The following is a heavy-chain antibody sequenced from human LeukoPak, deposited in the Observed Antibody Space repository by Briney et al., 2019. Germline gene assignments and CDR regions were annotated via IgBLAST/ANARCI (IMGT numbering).Heavy chain of an antibody. V-gene: IGHV3-9*01. J-gene: IGHJ4*02. Sequence: GRSLRLSCAASGFTFDDYAMHWVRQAPGKGLEWVSGISWNSGSIDYADSVKGRFTISRDNAKNSLYLQMNSLRAEDTALYYCAKGTYGGNSGCFDYWGQGTLVTVSS. CDR1: GFTFDDYA. CDR3: AKGTYGGNSGCFDY. D-gene: IGHD4-17*01. CDR2: ISWNSGSI.